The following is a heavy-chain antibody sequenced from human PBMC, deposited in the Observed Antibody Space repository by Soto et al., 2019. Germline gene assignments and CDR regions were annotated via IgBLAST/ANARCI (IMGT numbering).Heavy chain of an antibody. Sequence: TLKESGPTLVKPTQTLTLTCIFSGFSFSADGVGVGWIRQPPGKTLEWLALIYWDDDTRYRPSLKSTLTITKDSSKTQVVLTMTNMDPLDTATYYCAHAFGGTSWPNDAFDVWGQGTVVTVSS. CDR3: AHAFGGTSWPNDAFDV. CDR2: IYWDDDT. D-gene: IGHD3-16*01. V-gene: IGHV2-5*02. J-gene: IGHJ3*01. CDR1: GFSFSADGVG.